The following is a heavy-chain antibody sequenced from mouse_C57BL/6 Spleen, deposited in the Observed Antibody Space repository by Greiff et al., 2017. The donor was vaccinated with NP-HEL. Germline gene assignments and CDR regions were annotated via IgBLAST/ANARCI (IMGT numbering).Heavy chain of an antibody. D-gene: IGHD2-4*01. Sequence: EVQLQQSGPELVKPGASVKIPCKASGYTFTDYNMDWVKQSHGKSLEWIGDINPNNGGTIYNQKFKGKATLTVDKSSSTAYMELRSLTSEDTAVYYCARPYYEEGAWFAYWGQGTLVTVSA. CDR1: GYTFTDYN. CDR3: ARPYYEEGAWFAY. V-gene: IGHV1-18*01. CDR2: INPNNGGT. J-gene: IGHJ3*01.